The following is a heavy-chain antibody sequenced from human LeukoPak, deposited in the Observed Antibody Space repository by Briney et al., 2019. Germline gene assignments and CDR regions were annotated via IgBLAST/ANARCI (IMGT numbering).Heavy chain of an antibody. CDR2: ISASGGST. V-gene: IGHV3-23*01. D-gene: IGHD3-22*01. CDR3: AKAITMIVVVISFDY. CDR1: GFTFNNYA. Sequence: GGSLRLSCAASGFTFNNYAMSWVRQAPGKGLEWVSAISASGGSTYYADSVKGRFTISRDNSKNTLYLQMNSLRAEDTAVYYCAKAITMIVVVISFDYWGQGTLVTVSS. J-gene: IGHJ4*02.